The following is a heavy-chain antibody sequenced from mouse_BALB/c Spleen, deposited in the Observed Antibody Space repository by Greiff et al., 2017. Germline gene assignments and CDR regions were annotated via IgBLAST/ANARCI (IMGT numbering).Heavy chain of an antibody. CDR3: ARHYGNYNFDY. CDR1: GYAFSSSW. Sequence: VQLQQSGPELVKPGASVKISCKASGYAFSSSWMNWVKQRPGQGLEWIGRIYPGDGDTNYNGTFKGKATLTADKSSSTAYMQLSSLTSVDSAVYFCARHYGNYNFDYWGQGTTLTVSS. D-gene: IGHD2-1*01. J-gene: IGHJ2*01. CDR2: IYPGDGDT. V-gene: IGHV1-82*01.